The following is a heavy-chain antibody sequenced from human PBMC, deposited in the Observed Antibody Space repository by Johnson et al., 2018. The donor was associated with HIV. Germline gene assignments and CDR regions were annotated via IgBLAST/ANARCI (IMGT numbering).Heavy chain of an antibody. Sequence: VQLVESGGGVVRPGGSLRLSCAASGFTFDDYGMSWVRQAPGKGLEWVSGINWNGGSTGYADSVKGRFTISRANAKNSLYLQMNSPRAEDTAVYYCARDPSSQYSRLTGDFGSFDMWGQGTMVTVSS. CDR1: GFTFDDYG. V-gene: IGHV3-20*04. CDR2: INWNGGST. J-gene: IGHJ3*02. D-gene: IGHD7-27*01. CDR3: ARDPSSQYSRLTGDFGSFDM.